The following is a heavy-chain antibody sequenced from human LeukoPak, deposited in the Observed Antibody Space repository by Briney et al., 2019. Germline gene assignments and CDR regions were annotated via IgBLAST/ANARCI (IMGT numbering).Heavy chain of an antibody. V-gene: IGHV3-33*01. CDR3: ARESRAVGDYPHLLFDF. CDR1: GFIFRDYF. D-gene: IGHD4-17*01. CDR2: MWYDSSNE. J-gene: IGHJ4*02. Sequence: GGSLRLSCAASGFIFRDYFMHWVRQAPGEGLKWVAFMWYDSSNEYYAESVRDRFTISRDNSKGSLYLHSDRLRAEDSAIYYCARESRAVGDYPHLLFDFWGQGTLVTVSS.